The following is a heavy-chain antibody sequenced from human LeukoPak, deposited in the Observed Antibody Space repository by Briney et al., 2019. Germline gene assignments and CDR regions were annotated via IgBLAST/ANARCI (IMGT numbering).Heavy chain of an antibody. CDR3: ARVNVYCSGGTCYLIDFDY. V-gene: IGHV4-59*01. CDR2: IDDGGRT. Sequence: SETLSLTCSVSGGSISSYYWTWIRQPPGKGLEWIGYIDDGGRTNYNPSLKSRVTISVDTSKNPFSLKLSSVTAADTAVYYCARVNVYCSGGTCYLIDFDYWGQGTLVTVSS. CDR1: GGSISSYY. D-gene: IGHD2-15*01. J-gene: IGHJ4*02.